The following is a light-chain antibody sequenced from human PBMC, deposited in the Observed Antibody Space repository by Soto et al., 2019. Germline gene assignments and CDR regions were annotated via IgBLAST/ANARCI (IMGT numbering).Light chain of an antibody. J-gene: IGKJ4*01. CDR3: LQDYNYPLT. CDR2: AAS. V-gene: IGKV1-6*01. CDR1: QSIRRF. Sequence: IQMTQSPSSLSASVGDRVTITCRASQSIRRFLNWYQQKPGKAPKLLIYAASSLESGVPSRFSGSGSGTDFALTISSLQPEDFATYYCLQDYNYPLTFGGGTKVDIK.